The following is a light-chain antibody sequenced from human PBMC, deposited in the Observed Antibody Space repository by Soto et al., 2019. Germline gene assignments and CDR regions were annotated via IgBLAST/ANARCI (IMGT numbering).Light chain of an antibody. CDR3: QQRTSSLT. V-gene: IGKV3-11*01. J-gene: IGKJ4*01. Sequence: EIVLTQSPVTLSLSPGERATLSCRASQSVNSYLGWYQQKRGQPPRLLIYDASKRAAGVPARFSGSGSGTAFTLTISSLETDDFAIYFCQQRTSSLTFGGGTKVEI. CDR1: QSVNSY. CDR2: DAS.